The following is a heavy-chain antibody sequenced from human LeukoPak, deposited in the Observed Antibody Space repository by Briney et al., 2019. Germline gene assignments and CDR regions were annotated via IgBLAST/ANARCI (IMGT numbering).Heavy chain of an antibody. J-gene: IGHJ4*02. V-gene: IGHV3-43*02. CDR1: GFTFDDYA. Sequence: GGSLRLSCAASGFTFDDYAMHWVRQAPGKGLDWVSLINVDGGSTFYADSVRGRFTVSRDNSRNSLFLQMNSLRTEDTAFYFCAKVGQGFDFDYWGQGTLVTVSS. D-gene: IGHD1-26*01. CDR3: AKVGQGFDFDY. CDR2: INVDGGST.